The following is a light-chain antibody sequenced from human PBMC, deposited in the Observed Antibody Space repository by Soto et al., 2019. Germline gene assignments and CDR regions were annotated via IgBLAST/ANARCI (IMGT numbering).Light chain of an antibody. J-gene: IGKJ5*01. Sequence: PGESATLSCRASQSFSITYLTWYQQKPGQAPRLLLFGASTRATGIPDRFSGSGSGRDFTLTISGLEPEDFAVYYCQQYGSSPLISFGQGTRLEIK. CDR1: QSFSITY. CDR3: QQYGSSPLIS. CDR2: GAS. V-gene: IGKV3-20*01.